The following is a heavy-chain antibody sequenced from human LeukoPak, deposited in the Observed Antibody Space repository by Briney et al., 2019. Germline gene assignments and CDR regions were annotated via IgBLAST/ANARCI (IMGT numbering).Heavy chain of an antibody. CDR2: ISSSSSTI. CDR1: AFTFTSYS. CDR3: ARGPLWFGEPTCFDY. Sequence: GGSLRLSCAASAFTFTSYSMNWVSQAPGKWLEWVSYISSSSSTIYYADSVKGRFTISRDNAKNSLSLQMNSLRAEDTAVYYCARGPLWFGEPTCFDYWGKGTLVTVSS. D-gene: IGHD3-10*01. J-gene: IGHJ4*02. V-gene: IGHV3-48*04.